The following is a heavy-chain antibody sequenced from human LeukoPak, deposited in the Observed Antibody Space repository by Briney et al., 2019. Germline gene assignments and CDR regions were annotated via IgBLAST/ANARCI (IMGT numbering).Heavy chain of an antibody. CDR3: ARRPSGVGYCSGGSSYSGYYYGMDV. V-gene: IGHV4-59*01. J-gene: IGHJ6*02. CDR2: IYNSGST. D-gene: IGHD2-15*01. CDR1: GVSISSFY. Sequence: SETLSLTCTVWGVSISSFYWSWLRHPPGRGVEWVGYIYNSGSTNYKPSLKSRVTISVDTSKNQFSLKLSSVTAAATAVYYCARRPSGVGYCSGGSSYSGYYYGMDVWGQGTRSPSP.